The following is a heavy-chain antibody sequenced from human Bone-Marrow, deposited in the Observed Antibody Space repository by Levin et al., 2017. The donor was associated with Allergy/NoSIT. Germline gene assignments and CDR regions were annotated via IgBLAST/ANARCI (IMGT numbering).Heavy chain of an antibody. V-gene: IGHV4-39*01. CDR2: IYYDGST. CDR3: AGRSVEVRGFDI. Sequence: PSETLSLTCSVSDGSITNNNYYWGWIRLAPGTGLEWIGNIYYDGSTYYTPSLKSRLRIVIDTSKNQFSLDLKSVTATDTAIYYCAGRSVEVRGFDIWGQGKEVTVSS. CDR1: DGSITNNNYY. D-gene: IGHD2-15*01. J-gene: IGHJ3*02.